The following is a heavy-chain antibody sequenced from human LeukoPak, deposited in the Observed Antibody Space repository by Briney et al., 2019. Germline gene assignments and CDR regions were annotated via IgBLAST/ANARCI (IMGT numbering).Heavy chain of an antibody. Sequence: ASVSVSCTASGYTFTGYYMHWVRQAPGPGLEWLGWINPNSGGTNYAQKFQGRVTMTRDTSISTAYMELSRLRSDDTAVYYCARSRKYGSGSYSLPEYDYWGQGTLVTVSS. CDR1: GYTFTGYY. CDR2: INPNSGGT. D-gene: IGHD3-10*01. V-gene: IGHV1-2*02. J-gene: IGHJ4*02. CDR3: ARSRKYGSGSYSLPEYDY.